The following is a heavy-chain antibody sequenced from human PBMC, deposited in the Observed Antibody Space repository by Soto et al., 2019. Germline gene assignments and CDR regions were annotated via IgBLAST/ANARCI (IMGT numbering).Heavy chain of an antibody. CDR1: GFTFRSSV. Sequence: GSLRLSCAASGFTFRSSVVPWVRQAPGKGLEWVAVISSDETNEDYADSVKGRFTISRDNSKNTLYLQMNSLRAEDTAVYYCARGLIKRAGGGFDIWGQGTMVTVSS. V-gene: IGHV3-33*01. CDR3: ARGLIKRAGGGFDI. D-gene: IGHD3-16*01. CDR2: ISSDETNE. J-gene: IGHJ3*02.